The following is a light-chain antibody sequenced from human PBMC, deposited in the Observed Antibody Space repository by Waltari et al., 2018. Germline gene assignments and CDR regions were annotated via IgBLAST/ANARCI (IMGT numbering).Light chain of an antibody. CDR2: HVN. J-gene: IGLJ3*02. CDR1: SSDVGDYNF. Sequence: QSALTQPASVSGSPGQSITISCTGTSSDVGDYNFVSWYQQHPGKAPQLIISHVNSRPARVSNHFSGSKSGNTASLTISELQAEYGADYYCSSYTTSNTLWLFGVWTKLTVL. CDR3: SSYTTSNTLWL. V-gene: IGLV2-14*03.